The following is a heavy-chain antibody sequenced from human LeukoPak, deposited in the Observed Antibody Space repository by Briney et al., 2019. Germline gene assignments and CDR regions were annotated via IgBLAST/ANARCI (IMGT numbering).Heavy chain of an antibody. Sequence: GGSLRLSCAASGFTFNSYAMSWVRQAPGKGLEWVSAISASYTTYYADSVKGRFTISRDNSKNTLFLQMNSLRAEDTAVYYCARDHHRRLYDSQARNTFDIWGQGTMVTVSS. J-gene: IGHJ3*02. CDR2: ISASYTT. CDR1: GFTFNSYA. D-gene: IGHD3-22*01. CDR3: ARDHHRRLYDSQARNTFDI. V-gene: IGHV3-23*01.